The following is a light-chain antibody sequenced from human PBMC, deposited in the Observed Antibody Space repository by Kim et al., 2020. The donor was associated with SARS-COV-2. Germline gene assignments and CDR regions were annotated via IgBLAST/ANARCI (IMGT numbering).Light chain of an antibody. CDR2: DVT. CDR1: SPDIGLYDY. J-gene: IGLJ1*01. V-gene: IGLV2-14*03. CDR3: SSYASSSTLYV. Sequence: QSITISCAGSSPDIGLYDYVSWYQQYPGKAPKLIIYDVTYRPSGVSNRFSASKSGNTASLTISGLQDEDEAEYYCSSYASSSTLYVFGTGTKVTVL.